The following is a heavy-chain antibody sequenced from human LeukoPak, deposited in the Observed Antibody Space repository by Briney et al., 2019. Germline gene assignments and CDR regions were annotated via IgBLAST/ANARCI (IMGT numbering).Heavy chain of an antibody. D-gene: IGHD2-8*02. CDR3: AQVSCPGVSCPTYYYGMDV. Sequence: GGSLRLSCAASGFTFSSYAMSWVRQAPGKGLEWVSAISGSGGSTYYADSVKGRFTISRDNSKNTLYLQMHSLRAEDTALYYCAQVSCPGVSCPTYYYGMDVWGQGTTVTVSS. J-gene: IGHJ6*02. CDR1: GFTFSSYA. V-gene: IGHV3-23*01. CDR2: ISGSGGST.